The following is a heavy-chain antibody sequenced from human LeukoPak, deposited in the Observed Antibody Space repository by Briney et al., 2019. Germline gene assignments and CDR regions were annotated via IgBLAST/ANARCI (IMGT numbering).Heavy chain of an antibody. Sequence: ASVKVSCKASGYTFPNYDINWVRQATGQGLEWKGWMNFNSGSTGYAQKFQGRVTMTRNTAISTVYMELSSLKSEDTAIYYCAKVGLGNTAIHIWGQGTMVTVSS. J-gene: IGHJ3*02. D-gene: IGHD3/OR15-3a*01. V-gene: IGHV1-8*01. CDR1: GYTFPNYD. CDR2: MNFNSGST. CDR3: AKVGLGNTAIHI.